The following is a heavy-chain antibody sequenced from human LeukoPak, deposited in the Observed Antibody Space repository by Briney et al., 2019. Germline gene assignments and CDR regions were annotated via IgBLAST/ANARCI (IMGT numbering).Heavy chain of an antibody. Sequence: PGGSLRLSCAASGFTFSNYGMHWVRQAPGKGLEWVAFIRYDGSNKYYADSVKGRFTISRDNSKNTLYLQMNSLRAEDTAVYYCAKGPYDFWSGYYRSYYYYMDVWGKGTTVTVSS. CDR2: IRYDGSNK. D-gene: IGHD3-3*01. V-gene: IGHV3-30*02. J-gene: IGHJ6*03. CDR1: GFTFSNYG. CDR3: AKGPYDFWSGYYRSYYYYMDV.